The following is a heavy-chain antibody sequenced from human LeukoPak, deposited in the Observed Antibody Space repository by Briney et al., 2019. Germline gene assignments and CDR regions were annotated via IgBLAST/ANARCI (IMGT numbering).Heavy chain of an antibody. Sequence: GESLKISCKGSGYSFTSYWIGWVRQMPGKGLEWTGIIYPGDSDTRYSPSFQGQVTISADKSISTAYLQWSSLKASDTAIYYCARRYCSGGTCYYGMDVWGQGTTVTVSS. CDR3: ARRYCSGGTCYYGMDV. CDR2: IYPGDSDT. D-gene: IGHD2-15*01. CDR1: GYSFTSYW. V-gene: IGHV5-51*01. J-gene: IGHJ6*02.